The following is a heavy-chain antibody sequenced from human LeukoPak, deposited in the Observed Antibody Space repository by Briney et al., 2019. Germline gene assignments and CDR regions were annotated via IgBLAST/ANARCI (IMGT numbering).Heavy chain of an antibody. J-gene: IGHJ4*02. CDR2: ISSSSSYI. D-gene: IGHD3-16*02. CDR3: ARGEQSMITFGGVIVDY. Sequence: GGSLRLSCAASGFTFSSYSMNWVRRAPGKGLEWVSCISSSSSYIYYADSVKGRFTISRDNAKNSLYLQMNSLRAEDTAVYYCARGEQSMITFGGVIVDYWGQGTLVTVSS. CDR1: GFTFSSYS. V-gene: IGHV3-21*01.